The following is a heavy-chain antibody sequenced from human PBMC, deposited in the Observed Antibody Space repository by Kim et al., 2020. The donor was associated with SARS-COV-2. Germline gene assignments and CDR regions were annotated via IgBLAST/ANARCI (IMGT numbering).Heavy chain of an antibody. CDR2: IGSTGGT. J-gene: IGHJ4*02. Sequence: GGSLRLSCAASGFHFSRHAMSWARQAAGKGLEWVSGIGSTGGTYYADSSKGRFTISRDNSKNTMDLQWNSLRAEDTAVYFCSAGTTYYWDYWGEGTLVTVSS. CDR3: SAGTTYYWDY. CDR1: GFHFSRHA. V-gene: IGHV3-23*01. D-gene: IGHD3-10*01.